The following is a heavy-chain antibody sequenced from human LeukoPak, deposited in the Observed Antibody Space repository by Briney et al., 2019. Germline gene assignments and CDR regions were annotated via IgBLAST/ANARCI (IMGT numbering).Heavy chain of an antibody. J-gene: IGHJ6*02. Sequence: GGSLRLSCAASGFTFSTYAMHWVRQAPGKGLEWVAVISYDGSNKYYADSVKGRFTISRDNSKNTLYLQMNSLRAEDTAVYYCAKDWVTMVRGVPPLYYYYGMDVWGQGTTVTVSS. V-gene: IGHV3-30*18. CDR3: AKDWVTMVRGVPPLYYYYGMDV. D-gene: IGHD3-10*01. CDR2: ISYDGSNK. CDR1: GFTFSTYA.